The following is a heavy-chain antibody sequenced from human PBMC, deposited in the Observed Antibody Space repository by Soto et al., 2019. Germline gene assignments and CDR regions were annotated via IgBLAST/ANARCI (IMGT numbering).Heavy chain of an antibody. V-gene: IGHV4-59*01. CDR2: IYYSGST. J-gene: IGHJ4*02. CDR1: GGSISFYY. Sequence: SETLSLTCTVSGGSISFYYWSWIRQPPGKGLEWIGYIYYSGSTNYNPSLKSRVTISVDTSKNQFSLKLSSVTAADTAVYYCARENNLNFDYWGQGTLVTVSS. CDR3: ARENNLNFDY. D-gene: IGHD1-1*01.